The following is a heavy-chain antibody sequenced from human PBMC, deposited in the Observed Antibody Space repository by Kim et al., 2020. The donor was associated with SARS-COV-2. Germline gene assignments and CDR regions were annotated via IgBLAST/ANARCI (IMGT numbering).Heavy chain of an antibody. V-gene: IGHV4-31*03. J-gene: IGHJ4*01. D-gene: IGHD3-10*01. CDR2: VFTSGST. Sequence: SETLSLTCTVSGGAISSGAHFWNWLRQHPGKGLEWIGYVFTSGSTYYNPSLKSRAAISVDTSKNRFSLEMTSVTAADTAVYYCARTEKGRGVHFYFDYWG. CDR1: GGAISSGAHF. CDR3: ARTEKGRGVHFYFDY.